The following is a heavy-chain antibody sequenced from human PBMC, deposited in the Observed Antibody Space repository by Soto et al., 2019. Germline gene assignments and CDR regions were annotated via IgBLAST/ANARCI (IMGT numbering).Heavy chain of an antibody. CDR3: ARPHYGWARGAAFDI. CDR1: GDSISTYY. J-gene: IGHJ3*02. Sequence: ETLALTCDFSGDSISTYYWSWVRQPPGQGLEGIGYIHYSGTTNYNPSLKSRVTMSVDTPKNQFSLRLTPVTAADTAVSHCARPHYGWARGAAFDIWGQRPMVAVS. CDR2: IHYSGTT. V-gene: IGHV4-59*01. D-gene: IGHD3-10*01.